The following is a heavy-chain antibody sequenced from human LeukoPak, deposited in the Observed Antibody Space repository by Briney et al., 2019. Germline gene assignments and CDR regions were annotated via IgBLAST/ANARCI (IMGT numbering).Heavy chain of an antibody. D-gene: IGHD1-26*01. J-gene: IGHJ4*02. V-gene: IGHV3-30*04. CDR1: GFTFSSYA. CDR3: AREGGVGATVDY. CDR2: ISYDGSNK. Sequence: GRSLRLSCAASGFTFSSYAMHWVRQAPGKGLEWVAVISYDGSNKYYADSVKGRFTISRDNSKNTLYLQMNSLRVEDTAVYYCAREGGVGATVDYWGQGTLVTVSS.